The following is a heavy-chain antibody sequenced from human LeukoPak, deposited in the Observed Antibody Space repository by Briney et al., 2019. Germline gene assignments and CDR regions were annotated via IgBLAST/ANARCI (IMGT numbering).Heavy chain of an antibody. V-gene: IGHV4-34*01. Sequence: SETLSLTCAVYGGSFSGYYWSWIRQPPGKGLEWIGEINHSGSTNYNPSLKSRVTISVDTSKNQFSLKLSSVTAADTAVYYCARTRSVWIAAAGTRYLDYWGQGTLVTLSS. J-gene: IGHJ4*02. CDR3: ARTRSVWIAAAGTRYLDY. D-gene: IGHD6-13*01. CDR2: INHSGST. CDR1: GGSFSGYY.